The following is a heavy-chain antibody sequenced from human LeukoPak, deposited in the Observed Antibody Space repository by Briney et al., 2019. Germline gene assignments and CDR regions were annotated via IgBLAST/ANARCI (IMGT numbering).Heavy chain of an antibody. CDR3: ARWVVSSSSSGAFDI. CDR1: GYSFTNYW. D-gene: IGHD6-6*01. V-gene: IGHV5-51*01. J-gene: IGHJ3*02. CDR2: IYPGDSDT. Sequence: GESLKISCKGSGYSFTNYWIGWVRQMPGKGLEWMGIIYPGDSDTRYSPSFQGQVTMSADKSISTAYLQWSSLKASDTAMYYCARWVVSSSSSGAFDIWGQGAMVTVSS.